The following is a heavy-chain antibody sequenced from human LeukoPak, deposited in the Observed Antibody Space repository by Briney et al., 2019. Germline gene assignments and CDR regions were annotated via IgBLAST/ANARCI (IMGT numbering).Heavy chain of an antibody. Sequence: GESLKISCKASGYSFTRYWIGWVRQAPGKGLEWVSYISSESSTTYYADSVKGRFTISRDNAQNSLYLQMNSLRADDTAVYYCARELSNWRLGGWGQGTLVTVSS. CDR2: ISSESSTT. CDR1: GYSFTRYW. V-gene: IGHV3-48*04. D-gene: IGHD1-20*01. CDR3: ARELSNWRLGG. J-gene: IGHJ4*02.